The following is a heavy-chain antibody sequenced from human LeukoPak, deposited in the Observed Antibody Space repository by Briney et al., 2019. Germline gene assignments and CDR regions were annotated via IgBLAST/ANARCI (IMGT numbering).Heavy chain of an antibody. J-gene: IGHJ4*02. Sequence: GGSLRLSCAASGFTFNNYGMGWVRQTPGKGLEWVATIGTSGANTYHADSVKGRFTISRDNSKSTLYLQMNSLRAEDTAVYHCAKKSGDHFHFDFWGQGTLVTVTS. D-gene: IGHD2-21*01. V-gene: IGHV3-23*01. CDR3: AKKSGDHFHFDF. CDR2: IGTSGANT. CDR1: GFTFNNYG.